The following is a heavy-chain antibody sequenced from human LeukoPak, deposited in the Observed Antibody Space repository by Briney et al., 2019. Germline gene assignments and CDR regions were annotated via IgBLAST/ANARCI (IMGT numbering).Heavy chain of an antibody. CDR3: ARIGYSSSSIDY. Sequence: PGGSLRLSCAASGFTLSVYWMSWVRQAPGKGLEWVANIKEDGSIKYYVDSVKGRLTISRDNAKSSVYLQVNSLRAEDTALYYCARIGYSSSSIDYWGQGTLVTVSS. J-gene: IGHJ4*02. D-gene: IGHD6-13*01. CDR1: GFTLSVYW. V-gene: IGHV3-7*01. CDR2: IKEDGSIK.